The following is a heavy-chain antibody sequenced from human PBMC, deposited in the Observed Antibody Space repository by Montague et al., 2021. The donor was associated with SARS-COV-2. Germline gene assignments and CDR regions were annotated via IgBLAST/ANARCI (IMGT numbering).Heavy chain of an antibody. CDR3: ARIGYCDRSGFSAFVRWFDR. CDR2: INRSGST. J-gene: IGHJ5*02. D-gene: IGHD3-22*01. Sequence: SETLSLTCAVSGGSFSDNFWTWIRQTPGKGLEWIGEINRSGSTNYNLSLTSRLSISIDTSKTQFYLNLRSSTAADTAIYYCARIGYCDRSGFSAFVRWFDRWGRGALDTVAS. CDR1: GGSFSDNF. V-gene: IGHV4-34*01.